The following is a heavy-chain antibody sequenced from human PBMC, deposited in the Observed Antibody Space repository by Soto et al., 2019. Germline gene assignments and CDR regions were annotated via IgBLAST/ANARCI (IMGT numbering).Heavy chain of an antibody. CDR3: AKSSQYYYDSSGYYGTLGAFDI. J-gene: IGHJ3*02. Sequence: VSLRLSCAASGFTFSSYAMSWVRQAPGKGLEWVSAISGSGGSTYYADSVKGRFTISRDNSKNTLYLQMNSLRAEDTAVYYCAKSSQYYYDSSGYYGTLGAFDIWGQGTMVTVSS. CDR1: GFTFSSYA. V-gene: IGHV3-23*01. CDR2: ISGSGGST. D-gene: IGHD3-22*01.